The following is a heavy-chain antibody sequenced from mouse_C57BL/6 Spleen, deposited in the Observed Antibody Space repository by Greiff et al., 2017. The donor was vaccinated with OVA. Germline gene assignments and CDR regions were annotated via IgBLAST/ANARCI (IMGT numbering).Heavy chain of an antibody. CDR3: ARYSFYYFDY. CDR1: GYTFTDYN. Sequence: VQLKESGPELVKPGASVKMSCKASGYTFTDYNMHWVKQSHGKSLEWIGYINPNNGGTSYNQKFKGKATLTENKSSSTAYMELRSLTSEDAAVYYCARYSFYYFDYWGQGTTLTVSS. J-gene: IGHJ2*01. CDR2: INPNNGGT. V-gene: IGHV1-22*01.